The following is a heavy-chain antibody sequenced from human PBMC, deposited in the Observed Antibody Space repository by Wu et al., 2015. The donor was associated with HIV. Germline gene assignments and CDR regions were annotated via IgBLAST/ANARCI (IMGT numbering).Heavy chain of an antibody. CDR3: VRDQQWPTEYYHYYGMDV. CDR1: GYTFTDYD. CDR2: MNPNSGNT. J-gene: IGHJ6*02. Sequence: QVRLIQSGAEVKKPGASVKISCKASGYTFTDYDINWVRQASGQGLEWMGWMNPNSGNTDYRQRFQGRVTMTTDTSTSTAYMELRSLRSDDTAVYYCVRDQQWPTEYYHYYGMDVWGQGTTVTVSS. V-gene: IGHV1-8*01. D-gene: IGHD6-19*01.